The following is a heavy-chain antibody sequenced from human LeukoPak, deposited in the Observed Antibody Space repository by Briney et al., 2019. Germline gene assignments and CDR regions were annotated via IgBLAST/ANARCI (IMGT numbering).Heavy chain of an antibody. V-gene: IGHV3-23*01. CDR1: GFTFSSYG. CDR3: AKVFYPAAGTGRVDFPFDY. Sequence: GGSLRLSCAASGFTFSSYGMSWVRQAPGKGLEWVSGISGNSGTTYYADSVKGRFTISRDNSKNTLYLQMNSLRAEDTAVYYCAKVFYPAAGTGRVDFPFDYWGQGTLVTVSS. CDR2: ISGNSGTT. J-gene: IGHJ4*02. D-gene: IGHD6-13*01.